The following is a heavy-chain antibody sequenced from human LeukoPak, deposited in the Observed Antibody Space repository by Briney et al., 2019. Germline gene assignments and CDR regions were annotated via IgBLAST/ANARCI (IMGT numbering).Heavy chain of an antibody. CDR3: ATQPTGYPNWFDP. CDR1: GCSITSYPYN. CDR2: ISYSGNT. D-gene: IGHD3-9*01. V-gene: IGHV4-39*01. Sequence: SETLSLTCTVSGCSITSYPYNWGWIRQPPGQGREWIGTISYSGNTYYNPSLKSRVTISADTSKNQFSLKLKSVTAADTALYYCATQPTGYPNWFDPWGQGTLVTVSS. J-gene: IGHJ5*02.